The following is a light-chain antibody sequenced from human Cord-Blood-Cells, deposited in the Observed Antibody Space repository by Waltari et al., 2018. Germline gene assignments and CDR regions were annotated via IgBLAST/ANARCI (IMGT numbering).Light chain of an antibody. CDR1: QSVSSSY. V-gene: IGKV3-20*01. CDR2: GAS. Sequence: EIVLTQSPGTLSLSPGERATLSCRASQSVSSSYLAWYQQKPGQAPRLLIYGASSRATGIPDRFSGSGSGTDFTLTISRLEPEDFAVYYCQQYGSSPMYTFGQ. CDR3: QQYGSSPMYT. J-gene: IGKJ2*01.